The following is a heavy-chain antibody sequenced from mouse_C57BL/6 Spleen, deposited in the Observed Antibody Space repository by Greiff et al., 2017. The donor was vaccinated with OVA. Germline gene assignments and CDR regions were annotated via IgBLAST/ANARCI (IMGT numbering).Heavy chain of an antibody. J-gene: IGHJ4*01. D-gene: IGHD1-1*01. CDR1: GYTFTSYG. CDR3: AREEITTVSYYYAMDY. CDR2: IYPRSGNT. V-gene: IGHV1-81*01. Sequence: QVQLKQSGAELARPGASVKLSCKASGYTFTSYGISWVKQRTGQGLEWIGEIYPRSGNTYYNEKFKGKATLTADKSSSTAYMELRSLTSEDSAVYFCAREEITTVSYYYAMDYWGQGTSVTVSS.